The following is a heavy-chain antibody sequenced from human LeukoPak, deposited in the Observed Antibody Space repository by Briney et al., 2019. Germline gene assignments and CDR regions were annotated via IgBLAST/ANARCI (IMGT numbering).Heavy chain of an antibody. Sequence: CLTHSCLPSRFIPGEQAMGCVRPPPGRGRGWVGSTQSKAYGGTTEYDASVEGRFTISSDDSRGIAYLQMNGLKTEGTAFYYGTRGPILLWIHNGMDVWGQGTTVTVSS. CDR2: TQSKAYGGTT. V-gene: IGHV3-49*04. CDR1: RFIPGEQA. J-gene: IGHJ6*02. D-gene: IGHD2/OR15-2a*01. CDR3: TRGPILLWIHNGMDV.